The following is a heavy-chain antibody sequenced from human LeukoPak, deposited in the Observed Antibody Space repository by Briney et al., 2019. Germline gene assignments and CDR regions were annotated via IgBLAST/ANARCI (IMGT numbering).Heavy chain of an antibody. J-gene: IGHJ4*02. Sequence: PGRSLRLSCAASGFTFSSYGMHWVRQAPGKGLEWVAVISYDGSNKYYADSVKGRFTISRDNSKNTLYLQMNSLRAEDTAVYYCARDGERYFDWGYFDYWGQGTLVTVSS. CDR2: ISYDGSNK. CDR1: GFTFSSYG. CDR3: ARDGERYFDWGYFDY. D-gene: IGHD3-9*01. V-gene: IGHV3-30*03.